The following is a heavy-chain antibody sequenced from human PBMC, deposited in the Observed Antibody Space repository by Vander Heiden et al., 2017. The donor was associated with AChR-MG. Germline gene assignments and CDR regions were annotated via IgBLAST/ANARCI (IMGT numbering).Heavy chain of an antibody. J-gene: IGHJ4*02. CDR3: AKRYSSGWSFDS. V-gene: IGHV3-23*01. CDR2: ISGGGGST. D-gene: IGHD6-19*01. CDR1: GFTFSSYA. Sequence: EVQLLESGGGLVQPGGSLRLSCAASGFTFSSYAMTWVRQAPGKGLEWVSAISGGGGSTYYADSVKGRFTISRDNSKNTLYLQMNSLRAEDTAVYYCAKRYSSGWSFDSWGQGTLVTVS.